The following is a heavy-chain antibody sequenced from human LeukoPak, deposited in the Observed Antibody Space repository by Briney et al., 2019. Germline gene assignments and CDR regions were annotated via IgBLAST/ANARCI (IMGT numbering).Heavy chain of an antibody. V-gene: IGHV4-59*12. CDR2: IYNSGST. CDR1: GGSFSGYY. CDR3: ARDSSYCSSGSCYYYYYYYYMDV. J-gene: IGHJ6*03. D-gene: IGHD2-15*01. Sequence: SETLSLTCAVYGGSFSGYYWSWIRQPPGKGLEWIGYIYNSGSTNYNPSLKGRVTISVDTSKNQFSLKLSSVTAADTAVFYCARDSSYCSSGSCYYYYYYYYMDVWGKRTTVTISS.